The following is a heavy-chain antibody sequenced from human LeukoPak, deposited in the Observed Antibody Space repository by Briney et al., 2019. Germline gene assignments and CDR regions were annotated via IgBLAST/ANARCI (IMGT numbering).Heavy chain of an antibody. V-gene: IGHV3-53*01. CDR3: TGGNPRPFDY. J-gene: IGHJ4*02. CDR1: RLIVSTNY. CDR2: IYIDETI. D-gene: IGHD3-16*01. Sequence: PGGTLRLSCAGSRLIVSTNYMTWVRQAPGQGSEWVSIIYIDETIYHADSVKGRFTISRDNSKNTVYLQMSSLTVDDTATYFCTGGNPRPFDYWGQGTLVTVSS.